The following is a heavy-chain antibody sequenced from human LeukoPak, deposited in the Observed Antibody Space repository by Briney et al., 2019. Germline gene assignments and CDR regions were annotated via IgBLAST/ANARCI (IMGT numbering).Heavy chain of an antibody. J-gene: IGHJ6*03. Sequence: SETLSLTCAVYGGSFSGYYWGWIRQPPGKGLEWIGEINHSGSTNYNPSLKSRVTISVDTSKNQFSLKLSSVTAADTAVYYCARVPAAIYYYYYMDVWGKGTTVTVSS. CDR2: INHSGST. CDR3: ARVPAAIYYYYYMDV. CDR1: GGSFSGYY. V-gene: IGHV4-34*01. D-gene: IGHD2-2*01.